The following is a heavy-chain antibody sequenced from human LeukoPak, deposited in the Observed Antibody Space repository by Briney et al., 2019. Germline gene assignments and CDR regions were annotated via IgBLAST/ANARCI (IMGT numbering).Heavy chain of an antibody. D-gene: IGHD3-22*01. CDR2: ISYDGSNK. CDR3: ARDDSSGYYSGQGN. Sequence: GGSLRLSCAASGFTFSSYGMSWVRQAPGKGLEWVAVISYDGSNKYYADSVKGRFTISRDNSKNTLYLQMNSLRAEDTAVYYCARDDSSGYYSGQGNWGQGTLVTVSS. V-gene: IGHV3-30*03. CDR1: GFTFSSYG. J-gene: IGHJ4*02.